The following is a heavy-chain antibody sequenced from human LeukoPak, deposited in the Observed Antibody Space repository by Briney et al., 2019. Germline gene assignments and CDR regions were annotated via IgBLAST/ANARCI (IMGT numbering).Heavy chain of an antibody. CDR1: GFTVSSNS. CDR2: IYSDNT. V-gene: IGHV3-53*01. D-gene: IGHD6-13*01. J-gene: IGHJ3*02. Sequence: GSLRLSCTVSGFTVSSNSMSWVRQAPGKGLEWVSFIYSDNTHYSDSVKGRFTISRDNSKNTLYLQMNSLRAEDTAVYYCTREYSSSWYVAAGWERGAFDIWGQGTMVTVSS. CDR3: TREYSSSWYVAAGWERGAFDI.